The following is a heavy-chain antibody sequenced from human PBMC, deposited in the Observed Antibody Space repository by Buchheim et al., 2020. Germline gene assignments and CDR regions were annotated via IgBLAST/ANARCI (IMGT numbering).Heavy chain of an antibody. J-gene: IGHJ4*02. Sequence: QVQLQESGPGLVKPSETLSLTCTVSGGSISSYYWSWIRQPPGKGLEWIGYIYYSGSTNYNPSLKSRVTISVDTSKNQFSLKLSSVTAVDTAVYYCARYYYDSSGYYSGYFDYWGQGTL. V-gene: IGHV4-59*08. CDR2: IYYSGST. D-gene: IGHD3-22*01. CDR1: GGSISSYY. CDR3: ARYYYDSSGYYSGYFDY.